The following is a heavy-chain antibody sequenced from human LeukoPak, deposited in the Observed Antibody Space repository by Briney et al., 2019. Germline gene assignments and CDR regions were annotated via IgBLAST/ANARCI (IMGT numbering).Heavy chain of an antibody. D-gene: IGHD6-19*01. CDR2: IDQHGRNK. CDR1: ASTFSGNW. V-gene: IGHV3-7*01. Sequence: GGSLTLSCAASASTFSGNWMHWVRQAPGKGLEWVASIDQHGRNKYFLDSVKGRFTISRDNYKSSLYLQMNSLRAEDTAVYYCVRGSGWFFGFWGQGSLVTVSS. J-gene: IGHJ4*02. CDR3: VRGSGWFFGF.